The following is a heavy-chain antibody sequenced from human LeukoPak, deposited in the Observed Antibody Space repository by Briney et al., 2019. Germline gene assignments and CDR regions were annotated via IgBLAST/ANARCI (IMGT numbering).Heavy chain of an antibody. V-gene: IGHV3-30*18. Sequence: GGSLRLSCAASGFTFSSYGMHWVRQAPGKGLEWVAVISYDGSNKYYADSVKGRFTISRDNSKNTLYLQMNSLRAEDTAVYYCAKDQGSGSLVGRVYYGMDVWGQGTTVTVSS. J-gene: IGHJ6*02. CDR2: ISYDGSNK. CDR3: AKDQGSGSLVGRVYYGMDV. CDR1: GFTFSSYG. D-gene: IGHD3-10*01.